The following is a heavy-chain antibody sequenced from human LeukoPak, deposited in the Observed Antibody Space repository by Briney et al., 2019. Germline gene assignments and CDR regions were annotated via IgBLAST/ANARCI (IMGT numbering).Heavy chain of an antibody. J-gene: IGHJ4*02. CDR2: IKQDGSEK. V-gene: IGHV3-7*03. CDR1: GFTFSSYW. D-gene: IGHD6-13*01. Sequence: LSCAXXGFTFSSYWMSWVRQAPGKGLEWVXNIKQDGSEKYYVDSVKGRFTISRDNAKNSLYLQMNSLRAEDTAVYYCAREHIAAAGTFDYWGQGTLVTVSS. CDR3: AREHIAAAGTFDY.